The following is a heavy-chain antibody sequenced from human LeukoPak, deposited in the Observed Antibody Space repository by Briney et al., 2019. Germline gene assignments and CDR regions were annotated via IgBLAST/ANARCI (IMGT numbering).Heavy chain of an antibody. CDR1: GGSISSSSYY. Sequence: SETLSLTCTVSGGSISSSSYYWGWIRQPPGKGLEWIGSIYYSGSTYYNPSLKSRVTISVDTSKNQFSLKLSSVTAADTAVYYCARVLDYNWFDPWGQGTLVTVSS. CDR3: ARVLDYNWFDP. V-gene: IGHV4-39*07. CDR2: IYYSGST. D-gene: IGHD3/OR15-3a*01. J-gene: IGHJ5*02.